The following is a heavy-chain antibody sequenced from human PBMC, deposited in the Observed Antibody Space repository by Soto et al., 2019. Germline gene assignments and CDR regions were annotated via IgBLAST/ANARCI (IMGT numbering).Heavy chain of an antibody. Sequence: ASVKVSCKASGYTFTSYGISWVRQAPGQGLEWMGWISAYNGNTNYAQKLQGRVTMTTDTSTSTAYMELRSLRSDDTAVYYCARDRGGGYSYGYYYYYGMDVWGQGTTVTVPS. CDR1: GYTFTSYG. D-gene: IGHD5-18*01. V-gene: IGHV1-18*04. CDR2: ISAYNGNT. J-gene: IGHJ6*02. CDR3: ARDRGGGYSYGYYYYYGMDV.